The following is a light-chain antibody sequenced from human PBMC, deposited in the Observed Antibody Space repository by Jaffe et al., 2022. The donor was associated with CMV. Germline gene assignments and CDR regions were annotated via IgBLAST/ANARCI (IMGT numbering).Light chain of an antibody. CDR1: SLRTYY. Sequence: SSELIQVPAVSVALGQAVSITCQGDSLRTYYASWYQQKPGQAPTLVIYNKYNRASGIPDRFSGSSSGNTASLTITGAQAEDEADYYCNSRDSSGNQVVFGGGTKLTVL. V-gene: IGLV3-19*01. CDR2: NKY. CDR3: NSRDSSGNQVV. J-gene: IGLJ2*01.